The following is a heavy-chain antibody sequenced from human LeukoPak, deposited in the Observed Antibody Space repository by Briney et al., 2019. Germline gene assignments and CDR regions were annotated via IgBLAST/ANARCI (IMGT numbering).Heavy chain of an antibody. Sequence: ASVKVSCKGSGYTFTSYGISWVRQDPAQGLEWVGWVSGYNGDTKYAQQFQDRVTMTIDTSMSTAYMELRSLTSDDTAIYYFARGGHCSGGNCPRLDMDVWGKGTTVTVSS. CDR3: ARGGHCSGGNCPRLDMDV. CDR2: VSGYNGDT. J-gene: IGHJ6*03. V-gene: IGHV1-18*01. CDR1: GYTFTSYG. D-gene: IGHD2-15*01.